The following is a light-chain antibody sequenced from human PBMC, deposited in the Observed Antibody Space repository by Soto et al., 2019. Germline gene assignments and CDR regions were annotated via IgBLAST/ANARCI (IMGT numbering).Light chain of an antibody. CDR3: CSYSSSGTFYV. J-gene: IGLJ1*01. Sequence: QSALTQPASVSGSPRQSITISCTGTSGDVGAYYYVSWYQHHPGKAPKLIIYQVTNRPSGVSNRFSASKSGNTASLTISALQAEDEADYYCCSYSSSGTFYVFGTGTKVTVL. CDR2: QVT. CDR1: SGDVGAYYY. V-gene: IGLV2-14*01.